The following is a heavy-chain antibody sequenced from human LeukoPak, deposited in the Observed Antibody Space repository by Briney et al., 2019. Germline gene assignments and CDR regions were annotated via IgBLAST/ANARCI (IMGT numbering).Heavy chain of an antibody. CDR1: GFTFSSYS. V-gene: IGHV3-48*04. CDR3: AREGYSGSYFDY. CDR2: ISGSSGRI. D-gene: IGHD1-26*01. Sequence: PGGSLRLSCAASGFTFSSYSMNWVRQAPGKGLEWISYISGSSGRIFYADSVKGRFTVSRDNAKTSLYLQMNSLGAEDTAVYYCAREGYSGSYFDYWGQGTLVTVSS. J-gene: IGHJ4*02.